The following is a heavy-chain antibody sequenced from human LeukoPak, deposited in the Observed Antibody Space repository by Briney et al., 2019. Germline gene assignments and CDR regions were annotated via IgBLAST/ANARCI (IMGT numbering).Heavy chain of an antibody. V-gene: IGHV4-59*05. CDR1: GFTFSDYY. D-gene: IGHD2-15*01. J-gene: IGHJ4*02. CDR2: IYYSGST. CDR3: SVAATGLDY. Sequence: KPGGSLRLSCAASGFTFSDYYMSWIRQPPGKGLEWIGSIYYSGSTYYNPSLKSRVTISVDTSKNQFSPKLSSVTAADTAVYYCSVAATGLDYWGQGTLVTVSS.